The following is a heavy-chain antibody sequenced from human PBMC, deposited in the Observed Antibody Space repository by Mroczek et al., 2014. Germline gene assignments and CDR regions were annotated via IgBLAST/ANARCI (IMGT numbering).Heavy chain of an antibody. J-gene: IGHJ4*02. D-gene: IGHD2-15*01. V-gene: IGHV3-21*01. CDR2: ISSSSSYI. Sequence: ESGGGLVKPGGSLRLSCAASGFTFSSYSMNWVRQAPGKGLEWVSSISSSSSYIYYADSVKGRFTISRDNAKNSLYLQMNSLRAEDTAVYYCAGRLGYCSGGSCYSKPFDYWGQGTLVTVSS. CDR1: GFTFSSYS. CDR3: AGRLGYCSGGSCYSKPFDY.